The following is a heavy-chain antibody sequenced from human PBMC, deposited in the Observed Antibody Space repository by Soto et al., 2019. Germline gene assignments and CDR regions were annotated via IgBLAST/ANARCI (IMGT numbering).Heavy chain of an antibody. CDR2: IYYRGNT. Sequence: QVQLQESSPGLVKPSETLSLTCTVSGGSISPYYWSWIRQPPGKGLEWIGYIYYRGNTNYNPSFKSRVTISVDTSKNQFSLRLSSVTAADTALYYCARHPGYYDVLTGYSTYYFDSWGQGTLVTVSS. J-gene: IGHJ4*02. V-gene: IGHV4-59*08. D-gene: IGHD3-9*01. CDR3: ARHPGYYDVLTGYSTYYFDS. CDR1: GGSISPYY.